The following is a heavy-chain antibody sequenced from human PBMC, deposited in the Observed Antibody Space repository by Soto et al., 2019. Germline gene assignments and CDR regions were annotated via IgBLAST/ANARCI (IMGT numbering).Heavy chain of an antibody. CDR1: GFTFDDYA. V-gene: IGHV3-9*01. D-gene: IGHD4-17*01. J-gene: IGHJ6*03. Sequence: EVQLVESGGGWVQPGRSLRLSCAASGFTFDDYAMHWVRQAPGKGLEWVSGISWNSGSIGYADSVKGRFTISRDNAKNSLYLQMNSLRAEDTALYYCAKDIDYGDNNYYYMDVWGKGTTVTVSS. CDR2: ISWNSGSI. CDR3: AKDIDYGDNNYYYMDV.